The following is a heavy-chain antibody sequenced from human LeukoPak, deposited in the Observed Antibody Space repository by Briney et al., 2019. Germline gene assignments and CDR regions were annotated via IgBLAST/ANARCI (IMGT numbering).Heavy chain of an antibody. CDR3: ARDLSFYDSSGYYPRDAFDI. Sequence: PGGSLRLSCAASGFTFSSYWMHWVRQAPGKGLVWVSRINSDGSSTSYADSVKGRFTISRDNAKNTLYLQMNSLRAEDTAVYYCARDLSFYDSSGYYPRDAFDIWGQATMVTVSS. CDR1: GFTFSSYW. CDR2: INSDGSST. V-gene: IGHV3-74*01. J-gene: IGHJ3*02. D-gene: IGHD3-22*01.